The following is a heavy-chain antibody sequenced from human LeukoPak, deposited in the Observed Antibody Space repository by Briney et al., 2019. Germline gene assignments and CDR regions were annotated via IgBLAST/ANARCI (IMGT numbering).Heavy chain of an antibody. D-gene: IGHD4-17*01. J-gene: IGHJ5*02. CDR1: RFTFSSYA. CDR2: IIPILGIA. V-gene: IGHV1-69*04. Sequence: GGSLRLSCAASRFTFSSYAMHWVRQAPGQGLEWMGRIIPILGIANYAQKFQGRVTITADKSTSTAYMELSSLRSEDTAVYYCARVGNTVTSWNWFDPWGQGTLVTVSS. CDR3: ARVGNTVTSWNWFDP.